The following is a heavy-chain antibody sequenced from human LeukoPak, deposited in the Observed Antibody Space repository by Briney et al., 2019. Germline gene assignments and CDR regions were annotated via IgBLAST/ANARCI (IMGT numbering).Heavy chain of an antibody. D-gene: IGHD3-22*01. Sequence: KSSETLSLTCAVYGGSFSGYYWSWIRQPPGKGLEWIGEINHSGSTNYNPSLKSRVTISVDTSKNQFSLKLSSVTAADTAVYYCARGPSSGYYYDSSGYYDDYWGQGTLVTVSS. CDR1: GGSFSGYY. V-gene: IGHV4-34*01. CDR2: INHSGST. J-gene: IGHJ4*02. CDR3: ARGPSSGYYYDSSGYYDDY.